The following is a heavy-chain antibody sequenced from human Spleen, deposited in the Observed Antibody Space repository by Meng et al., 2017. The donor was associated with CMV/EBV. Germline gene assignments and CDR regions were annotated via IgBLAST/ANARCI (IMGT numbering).Heavy chain of an antibody. Sequence: TSYWSWIRQPPGKGLEWIGSMYYSGRAYYNPPLKSRVTISVDSSKSQFSLKLTSVTAADTALYYCARGLTISGVIIDPYFYYGMDVWGQGTTVTVSS. V-gene: IGHV4-39*07. D-gene: IGHD3-3*01. CDR3: ARGLTISGVIIDPYFYYGMDV. CDR2: MYYSGRA. J-gene: IGHJ6*02. CDR1: TSY.